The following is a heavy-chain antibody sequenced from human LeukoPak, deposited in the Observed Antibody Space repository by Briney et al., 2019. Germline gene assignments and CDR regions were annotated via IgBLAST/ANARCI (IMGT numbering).Heavy chain of an antibody. CDR1: GFSFTTYW. CDR2: VKEDGSEK. Sequence: GGSLRLSCAVSGFSFTTYWMTWVRQAPGKGLEWVASVKEDGSEKYLVDSVKGRFSISRENAKNSLFLQLNSLSAEDTAVYYCARGYSYLDYWGQGTLVTVSS. V-gene: IGHV3-7*05. D-gene: IGHD1-26*01. J-gene: IGHJ4*02. CDR3: ARGYSYLDY.